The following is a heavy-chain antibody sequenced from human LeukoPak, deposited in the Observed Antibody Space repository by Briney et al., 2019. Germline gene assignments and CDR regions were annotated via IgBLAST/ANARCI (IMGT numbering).Heavy chain of an antibody. J-gene: IGHJ3*02. D-gene: IGHD1-26*01. CDR3: ASGIVGATRAFDI. CDR2: INWNGGST. V-gene: IGHV3-20*04. Sequence: GSLRLSCAASGFTFSSYVMSWVRQAPGKGLEWVSGINWNGGSTGYADSVKGRFTISRDNAKNSLYLQMNSLRAEDTALYYCASGIVGATRAFDIWGQGTMVTVSS. CDR1: GFTFSSYV.